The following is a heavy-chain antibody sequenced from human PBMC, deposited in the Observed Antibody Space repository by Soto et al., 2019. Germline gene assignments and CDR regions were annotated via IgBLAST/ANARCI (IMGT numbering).Heavy chain of an antibody. Sequence: SETLSLTCTVSGGSISSYYWSWIRQPPGKGLEWIGYIYYTGSIKYNPSLKSRVTISVDTSKNQFSLKLTSVTAADTAVYYCARLISGGSYFDPWGQGTLVTVSS. J-gene: IGHJ5*02. D-gene: IGHD2-15*01. CDR3: ARLISGGSYFDP. V-gene: IGHV4-59*08. CDR2: IYYTGSI. CDR1: GGSISSYY.